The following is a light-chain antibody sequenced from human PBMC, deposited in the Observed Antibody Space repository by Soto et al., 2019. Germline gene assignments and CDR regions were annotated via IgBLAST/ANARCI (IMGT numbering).Light chain of an antibody. CDR3: QQRSNWPWT. CDR2: DVS. J-gene: IGKJ1*01. V-gene: IGKV3-11*01. Sequence: EIVLTQSPATLSLSPGERATLSCRASQSVSSQLAWYQQKPGQAPRLLIYDVSKMATVIPARFSGSGSGTDFTLAISSLEREDCAVYYCQQRSNWPWTFGRGNKAEI. CDR1: QSVSSQ.